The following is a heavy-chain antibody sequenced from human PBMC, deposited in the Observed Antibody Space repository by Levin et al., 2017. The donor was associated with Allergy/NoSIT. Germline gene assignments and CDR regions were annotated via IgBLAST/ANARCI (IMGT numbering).Heavy chain of an antibody. V-gene: IGHV3-7*01. CDR2: MNRDGSEK. J-gene: IGHJ4*02. Sequence: LSLTCAASGFIFSNFWMTWVRQAPGKGLEWVVNMNRDGSEKYYVDSLKGRFTISRDNAKKSLYLQMNSLRAEDTAVYYCARFSGSYFYGAIDHWGQGTLVTVSS. CDR1: GFIFSNFW. CDR3: ARFSGSYFYGAIDH. D-gene: IGHD1-26*01.